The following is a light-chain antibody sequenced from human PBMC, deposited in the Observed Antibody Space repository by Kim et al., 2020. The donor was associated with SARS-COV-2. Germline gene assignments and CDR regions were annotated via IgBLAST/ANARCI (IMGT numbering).Light chain of an antibody. CDR2: QDT. V-gene: IGLV3-1*01. CDR1: KLGDKY. CDR3: QAWDSSTHWV. Sequence: VSPGQTASITCSGDKLGDKYVCWYQQKPGQSPVLVIYQDTKRPSGIPERFSGSNSGNTATLTISGTQAMDEADYYCQAWDSSTHWVFGGGTQLTVL. J-gene: IGLJ3*02.